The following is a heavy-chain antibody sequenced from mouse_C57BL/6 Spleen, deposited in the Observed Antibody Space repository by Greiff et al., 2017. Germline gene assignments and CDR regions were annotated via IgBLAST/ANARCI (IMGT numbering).Heavy chain of an antibody. CDR1: GYTFTSYG. CDR2: IYPRSGNT. Sequence: VQLQQSGAELARPGASVKLSCKASGYTFTSYGISWVKQRTGQGLEWIGEIYPRSGNTYYNEKFKGKATLPADKSSSTAYMELRSLTSEDSAVYFCARSGGGGYLWYFDVWGTGTTVTVSS. D-gene: IGHD2-2*01. J-gene: IGHJ1*03. CDR3: ARSGGGGYLWYFDV. V-gene: IGHV1-81*01.